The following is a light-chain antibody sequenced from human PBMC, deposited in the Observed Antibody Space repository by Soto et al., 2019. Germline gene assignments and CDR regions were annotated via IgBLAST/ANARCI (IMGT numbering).Light chain of an antibody. Sequence: EIVMTQSPAPLSVSPGESATLSCRASQSVSSNLAWYQQKPGQAPRLLIYGASTRATGIPARFIGSWSGTEFTLTISSLQSEDVAVYYCQQYNNWPLTFCGGTKVDIK. V-gene: IGKV3-15*01. J-gene: IGKJ4*01. CDR1: QSVSSN. CDR3: QQYNNWPLT. CDR2: GAS.